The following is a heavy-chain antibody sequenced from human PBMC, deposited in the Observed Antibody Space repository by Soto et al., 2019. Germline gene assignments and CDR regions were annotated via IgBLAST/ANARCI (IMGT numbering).Heavy chain of an antibody. CDR2: IDGGGGST. Sequence: GGSLRLSCAASGFTFSSYAMSWVRQAPGKGLEWVSAIDGGGGSTFYADSVKGRFTISRDNSKNTLYLQMNSLRADDTAVYYCAKYYYDTSTFSLDSWGQGTLVTVSS. CDR3: AKYYYDTSTFSLDS. CDR1: GFTFSSYA. J-gene: IGHJ4*02. D-gene: IGHD3-22*01. V-gene: IGHV3-23*01.